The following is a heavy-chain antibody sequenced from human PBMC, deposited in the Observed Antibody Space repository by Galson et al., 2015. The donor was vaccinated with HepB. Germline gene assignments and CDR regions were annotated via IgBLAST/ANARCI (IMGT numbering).Heavy chain of an antibody. V-gene: IGHV3-33*01. CDR1: GFTFSSYG. J-gene: IGHJ4*02. D-gene: IGHD2-2*01. CDR3: ARGHQHCSSTSCSHRMFYFGY. Sequence: SLRLSCAASGFTFSSYGMHWVRQAPGKGLEWVAVIWYDGSNKYYADSVKGRFTISRDNSKNTLYLQMNSLRAEDTAVYYCARGHQHCSSTSCSHRMFYFGYWGPGTLVTVSS. CDR2: IWYDGSNK.